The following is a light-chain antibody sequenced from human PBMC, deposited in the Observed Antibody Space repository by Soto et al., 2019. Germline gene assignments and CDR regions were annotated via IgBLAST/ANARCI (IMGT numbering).Light chain of an antibody. V-gene: IGKV1-5*01. CDR1: QTIGSW. CDR2: DAS. Sequence: QMTQSPSTLSASVVASVTITCRASQTIGSWLAWYQQKPGTAPKLLIYDASTLESGVPSRCSGSGSGTEFTLTISSLQPDDFATYYCQQYDNYPLTFGGGTKVDTK. CDR3: QQYDNYPLT. J-gene: IGKJ4*01.